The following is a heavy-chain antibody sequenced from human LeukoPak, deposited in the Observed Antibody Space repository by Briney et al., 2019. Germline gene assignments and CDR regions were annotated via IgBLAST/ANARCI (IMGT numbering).Heavy chain of an antibody. J-gene: IGHJ4*02. Sequence: GGSLRLSCAASGFTFSSYAMSWVRQAPGKGLEWVSAISGSGGSTYYADSVKGRFTISRDNSKNTLYLQMNSLRAEDTAVYYCAKDAYCTNGVCYAGESYYFDYWGQGTLDTVSS. CDR3: AKDAYCTNGVCYAGESYYFDY. V-gene: IGHV3-23*01. CDR1: GFTFSSYA. D-gene: IGHD2-8*01. CDR2: ISGSGGST.